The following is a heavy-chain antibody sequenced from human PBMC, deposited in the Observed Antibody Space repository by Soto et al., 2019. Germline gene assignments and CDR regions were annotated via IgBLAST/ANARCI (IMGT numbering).Heavy chain of an antibody. CDR3: AKASLSLDYGDYELSY. J-gene: IGHJ4*02. CDR1: GFTFSSYG. Sequence: GGSLRLSCAASGFTFSSYGMHWVRQAPGKGLEWVAVISYDGSNKYYADSVKGRFTISRDNSKNTLYLQMNSLRAEDTAVYYCAKASLSLDYGDYELSYWGQGTLVTVSS. V-gene: IGHV3-30*18. CDR2: ISYDGSNK. D-gene: IGHD4-17*01.